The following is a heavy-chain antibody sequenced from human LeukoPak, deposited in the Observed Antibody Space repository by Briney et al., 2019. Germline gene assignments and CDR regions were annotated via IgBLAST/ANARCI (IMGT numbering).Heavy chain of an antibody. CDR3: AGDQLARNALNL. J-gene: IGHJ3*01. CDR1: GGSMISHY. V-gene: IGHV4-59*11. D-gene: IGHD1-1*01. Sequence: SETLSLTCTVSGGSMISHYWSWIRQPPGKGLEWLGYISHIGSTNYSPSLKSRVTTSVDTSKNQFSLRLSSVTAADTAVYFCAGDQLARNALNLWGQGTMVSVSS. CDR2: ISHIGST.